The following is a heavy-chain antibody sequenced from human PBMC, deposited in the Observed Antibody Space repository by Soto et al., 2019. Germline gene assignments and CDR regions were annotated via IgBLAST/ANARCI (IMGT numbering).Heavy chain of an antibody. D-gene: IGHD2-21*01. J-gene: IGHJ5*02. CDR1: GGSISSYY. Sequence: SQTLSLTCTVSGGSISSYYWSWIRQPPGKGLEWIGCIYYSGSTNYNPSLKSRVTISVDTSKNQFSLKLSSVTAADTAVYYCARVFKGDKFDPWGQGNLVTVSS. CDR2: IYYSGST. V-gene: IGHV4-59*01. CDR3: ARVFKGDKFDP.